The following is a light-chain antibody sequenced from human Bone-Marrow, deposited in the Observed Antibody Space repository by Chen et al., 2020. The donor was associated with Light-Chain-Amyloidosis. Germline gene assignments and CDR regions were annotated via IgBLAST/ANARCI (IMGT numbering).Light chain of an antibody. CDR1: QTISSNY. V-gene: IGKV3-20*01. CDR2: GSS. Sequence: EIVLTQSPGTLSLSPWEGTNLSCRASQTISSNYLTWYQQKFCQAPWLLIYGSSSRATGIPDRFTGSGSGTDLTLTISRLGPEDFAMYYCQQYGTSPLTFGGGTKVEIK. CDR3: QQYGTSPLT. J-gene: IGKJ4*01.